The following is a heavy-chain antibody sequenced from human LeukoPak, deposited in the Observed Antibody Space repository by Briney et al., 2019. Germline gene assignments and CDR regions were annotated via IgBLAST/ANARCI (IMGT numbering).Heavy chain of an antibody. CDR3: AREDPQTTVPEGMDV. V-gene: IGHV4-59*01. J-gene: IGHJ6*02. CDR2: IYYSGTT. CDR1: GGSISHYY. Sequence: KPSETLSLTCTVSGGSISHYYWSWIRQSPGKGLEWIGYIYYSGTTNYNPSLKSRVTISVDTSRNQFSLQLRSVTAADTAVYYCAREDPQTTVPEGMDVWGQGTTAIVSS. D-gene: IGHD4-17*01.